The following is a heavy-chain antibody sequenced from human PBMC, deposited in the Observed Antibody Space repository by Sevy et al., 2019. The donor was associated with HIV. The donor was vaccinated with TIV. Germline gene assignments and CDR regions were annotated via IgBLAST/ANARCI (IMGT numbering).Heavy chain of an antibody. CDR3: ARDRGEILSSAFDY. V-gene: IGHV3-30*03. CDR1: GFSFSDYR. J-gene: IGHJ4*01. D-gene: IGHD3-16*01. Sequence: GGSLRLSCAASGFSFSDYRMHWVRQAPGKGLEWVAVISYDGRNNKYNADSVKGRFTISKVNSKNTLYLQMNSLRAEDTAIYYCARDRGEILSSAFDYGGQEPWSPSPQ. CDR2: ISYDGRNNK.